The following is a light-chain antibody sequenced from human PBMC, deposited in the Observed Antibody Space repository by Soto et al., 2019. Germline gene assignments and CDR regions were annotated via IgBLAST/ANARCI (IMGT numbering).Light chain of an antibody. CDR3: QHYNSYSEA. CDR1: QTISSW. J-gene: IGKJ1*01. V-gene: IGKV1-5*03. Sequence: DIQMTQSPSTLSGAVGDGVTITCRASQTISSWLAWYRQKPGKAPKLLIYKASTLKSGVPSRFSGSGSGTEFTLTISSLQPDDFATYYCQHYNSYSEAFGQGTKVDIK. CDR2: KAS.